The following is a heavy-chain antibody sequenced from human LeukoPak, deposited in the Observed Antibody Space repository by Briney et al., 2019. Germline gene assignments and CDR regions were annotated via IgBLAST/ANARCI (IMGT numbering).Heavy chain of an antibody. V-gene: IGHV4-4*07. J-gene: IGHJ4*02. CDR1: GGSISSYY. CDR2: IYTSGST. CDR3: ARADPKPVPHYALDYYFDY. Sequence: SETLSLTCTVSGGSISSYYWSWIRQPAGKGLEWIGRIYTSGSTNYHPSLKSRVTMSVDTSKNQFSLKLSSVTAADTAVYYCARADPKPVPHYALDYYFDYWGQGTLVTVSS. D-gene: IGHD3-16*01.